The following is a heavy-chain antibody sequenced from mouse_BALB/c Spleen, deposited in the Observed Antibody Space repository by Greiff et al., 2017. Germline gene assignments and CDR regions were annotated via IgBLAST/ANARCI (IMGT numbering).Heavy chain of an antibody. CDR2: ISYSGST. V-gene: IGHV3-8*02. D-gene: IGHD1-1*01. J-gene: IGHJ4*01. CDR3: ARRYSSSYYYTMDY. CDR1: GDSITSGY. Sequence: EVQRVESGPSLVQPSQTLSLTCSVTGDSITSGYWNWIRKFPGNKLEYMGYISYSGSTYYNPSLKSRISITRDTTKNQYYLQLNSVTTEDTATYYCARRYSSSYYYTMDYWGQGTSVTVSA.